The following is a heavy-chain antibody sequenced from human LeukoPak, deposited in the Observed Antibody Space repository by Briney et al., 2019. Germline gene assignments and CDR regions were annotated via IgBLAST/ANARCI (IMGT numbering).Heavy chain of an antibody. CDR3: ARGRILYGDYVSGDWDY. CDR1: GGPFSGYY. V-gene: IGHV4-34*01. J-gene: IGHJ4*02. Sequence: SETLSLTCAVYGGPFSGYYWSWIRQPPGKGLEWIGEINHSGSTNYNPSLKSRVTISVDTSKNQFSLKLSSVTAADTAVYYCARGRILYGDYVSGDWDYWGQGTLVTVSS. D-gene: IGHD4-17*01. CDR2: INHSGST.